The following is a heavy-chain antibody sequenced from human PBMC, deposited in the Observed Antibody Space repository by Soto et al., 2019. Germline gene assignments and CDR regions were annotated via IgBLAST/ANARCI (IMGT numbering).Heavy chain of an antibody. CDR2: IYYTGST. D-gene: IGHD7-27*01. J-gene: IGHJ4*02. V-gene: IGHV4-59*11. CDR3: ARSNWYSEY. CDR1: GGSINNHY. Sequence: SETLSLTCTVSGGSINNHYWSWIRQPPGKGLECIGYIYYTGSTNYNPSLKSRVTLSVDTSKNQFSLNLTTLTAADTAIYYCARSNWYSEYWGQGTLVTVSS.